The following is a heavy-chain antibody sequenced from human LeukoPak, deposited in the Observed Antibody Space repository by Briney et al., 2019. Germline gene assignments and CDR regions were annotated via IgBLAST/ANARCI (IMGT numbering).Heavy chain of an antibody. CDR3: ASHRNPAMALEYYYYMDV. CDR1: GFTFSSYS. CDR2: ISSSSSYI. D-gene: IGHD5-18*01. Sequence: GGSLRLSCAASGFTFSSYSMNWVRQAPGKGLEWVSSISSSSSYIYYADSVKGRFTISRDNAKNSLYLQLNSLRAEDTAVYYCASHRNPAMALEYYYYMDVWGNGTTVTVSS. V-gene: IGHV3-21*01. J-gene: IGHJ6*03.